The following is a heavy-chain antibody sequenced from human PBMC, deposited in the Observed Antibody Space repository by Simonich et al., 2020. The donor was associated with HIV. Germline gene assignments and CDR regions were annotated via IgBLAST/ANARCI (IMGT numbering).Heavy chain of an antibody. Sequence: QVQLQQWGAGLLKPSETLSLTCAVYGGPFRGYYWSWIRQPPGKGLEWLGEINHSGNTNYNPSLKSRVTISVDTSKNQFSLKLSSVTAADTAVYYCARGFYQRLYYFDYWGQGTLVTVSS. CDR2: INHSGNT. CDR1: GGPFRGYY. D-gene: IGHD2-2*01. V-gene: IGHV4-34*01. CDR3: ARGFYQRLYYFDY. J-gene: IGHJ4*02.